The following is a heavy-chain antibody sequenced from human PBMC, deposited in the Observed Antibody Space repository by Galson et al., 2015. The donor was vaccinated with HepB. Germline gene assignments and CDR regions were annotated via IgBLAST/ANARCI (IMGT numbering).Heavy chain of an antibody. Sequence: SVKVSCKASGGAFRNYAINWVRQAPGQGLEWMGGIIPMFGTANYAQKFQGRVMITADESTNTVYMELSSLRSEVAALYYCARGTTGDFDGWFDPWGQGTLVTVSS. J-gene: IGHJ5*02. CDR3: ARGTTGDFDGWFDP. CDR2: IIPMFGTA. CDR1: GGAFRNYA. D-gene: IGHD3-9*01. V-gene: IGHV1-69*13.